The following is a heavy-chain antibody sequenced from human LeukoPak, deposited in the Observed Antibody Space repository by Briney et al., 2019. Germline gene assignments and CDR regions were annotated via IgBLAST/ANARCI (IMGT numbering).Heavy chain of an antibody. Sequence: SETLCLTCTVSGGSISSSNYYWGWIRQPPGKGLEWIGSIYYSGSTYYNPSLKSRVTMSVDSPKNQFSLKLTSVTAADTAVYYCSRHEKTFNWFDPWGQGTMVTVSS. D-gene: IGHD2/OR15-2a*01. CDR2: IYYSGST. CDR3: SRHEKTFNWFDP. V-gene: IGHV4-39*01. J-gene: IGHJ5*02. CDR1: GGSISSSNYY.